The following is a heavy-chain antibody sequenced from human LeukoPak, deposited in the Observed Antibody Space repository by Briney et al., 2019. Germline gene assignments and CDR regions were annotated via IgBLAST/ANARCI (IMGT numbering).Heavy chain of an antibody. D-gene: IGHD6-6*01. CDR1: GFTFSSYG. CDR2: ISYDGSNK. CDR3: AKGIQYSSSSYFDY. V-gene: IGHV3-30*18. Sequence: GRSLRLSCAASGFTFSSYGMHWVRQAPGKGLEWMAVISYDGSNKYYADSVKGRFTISRDNSKNTLYLQMNSLRAEDTAVYYCAKGIQYSSSSYFDYWGQGTLVTVSS. J-gene: IGHJ4*02.